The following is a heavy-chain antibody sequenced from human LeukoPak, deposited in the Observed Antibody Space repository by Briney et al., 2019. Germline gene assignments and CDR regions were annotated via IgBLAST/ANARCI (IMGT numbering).Heavy chain of an antibody. CDR3: ARRGYDSSGYAPEYFDY. CDR1: GGSFSGYY. CDR2: IYYSGST. V-gene: IGHV4-34*01. Sequence: PSETLSLTCAVYGGSFSGYYWSWIRQPPGKGLEWIGSIYYSGSTYYNPSLKSRVTISVDTSKNQFSLRLSSVTAADTAVYYCARRGYDSSGYAPEYFDYWGQGTLVTVSS. J-gene: IGHJ4*02. D-gene: IGHD3-22*01.